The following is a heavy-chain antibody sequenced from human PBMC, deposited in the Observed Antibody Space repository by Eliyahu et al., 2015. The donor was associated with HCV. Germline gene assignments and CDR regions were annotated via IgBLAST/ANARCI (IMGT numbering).Heavy chain of an antibody. CDR1: GSSISTSNW. D-gene: IGHD4-17*01. V-gene: IGHV4-4*02. J-gene: IGHJ4*02. CDR3: ARNSHFGDYPDY. CDR2: IYHSGST. Sequence: QVQLQESGPGLVRPSGTLALTCGVSGSSISTSNWWSWVRQPPGKGLEWIGQIYHSGSTNYNPSLKSRVTILIDKSKNQFSLKLSSVTAADTAVYFCARNSHFGDYPDYWGQGTLVTVSS.